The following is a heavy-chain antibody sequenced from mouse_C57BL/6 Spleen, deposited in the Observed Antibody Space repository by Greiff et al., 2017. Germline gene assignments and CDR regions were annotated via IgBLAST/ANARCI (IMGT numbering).Heavy chain of an antibody. CDR2: ISGGGGNT. V-gene: IGHV5-9*01. D-gene: IGHD1-1*01. J-gene: IGHJ2*01. CDR1: GFTFSSYT. Sequence: EVQLVESGGGLVKPGGSLKLSCAASGFTFSSYTMSWVRQTPEKRLEWVATISGGGGNTYYPDSVKGRFTISRDNTKNTLYLQMSSLRSEDAALYYCARGDYGSLGYIDDWGQGTTLTVSS. CDR3: ARGDYGSLGYIDD.